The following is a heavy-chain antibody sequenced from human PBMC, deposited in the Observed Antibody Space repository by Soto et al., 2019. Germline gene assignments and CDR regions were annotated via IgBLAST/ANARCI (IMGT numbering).Heavy chain of an antibody. J-gene: IGHJ4*02. CDR1: GYIFSSHG. V-gene: IGHV1-18*01. CDR2: IGVYNGGT. D-gene: IGHD1-1*01. Sequence: QVQLVQSGPEVKKPGASVKVSCKASGYIFSSHGVSWVRQAPGQGLEWMGWIGVYNGGTKYEQKFQGRVTLTTDTSTRTAYMELRSLRYEDTAVYYCARDPPGKNDLDYWGQGTLVTVSS. CDR3: ARDPPGKNDLDY.